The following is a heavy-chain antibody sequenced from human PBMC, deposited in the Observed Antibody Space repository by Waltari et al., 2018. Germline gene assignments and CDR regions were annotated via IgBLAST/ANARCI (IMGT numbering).Heavy chain of an antibody. CDR3: ARMITFGGVIVIGGVGAFDI. CDR2: IYTSGST. V-gene: IGHV4-61*09. CDR1: GGSISSGSYY. Sequence: QVQLQESGPGLVKPSQTLSLTCTVSGGSISSGSYYWRWIRQPAGTGLEWIGYIYTSGSTNYNPSLKSRVTISVDTSKNQFSLKLSSVTAADTAVYYCARMITFGGVIVIGGVGAFDIWGQGTMVTVSS. J-gene: IGHJ3*02. D-gene: IGHD3-16*02.